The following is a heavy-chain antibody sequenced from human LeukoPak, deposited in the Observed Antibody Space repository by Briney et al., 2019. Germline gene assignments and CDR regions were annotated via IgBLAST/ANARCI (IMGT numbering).Heavy chain of an antibody. V-gene: IGHV3-7*01. CDR1: GFTFNNFW. CDR3: VREANSGWSDLDN. J-gene: IGHJ4*02. Sequence: GGSLRLSCVASGFTFNNFWMNWVRQAPGKGLEWVANLNPDGSEKNYVDSVEGRFTISRDNARHSLYLQMNNLRAEDSAVYFCVREANSGWSDLDNWGQGARVTVSS. CDR2: LNPDGSEK. D-gene: IGHD6-19*01.